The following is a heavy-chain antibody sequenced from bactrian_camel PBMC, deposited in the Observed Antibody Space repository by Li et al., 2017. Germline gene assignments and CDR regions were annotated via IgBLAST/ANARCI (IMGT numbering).Heavy chain of an antibody. V-gene: IGHV3S54*01. CDR3: AAGGSWCLSGEVTAIAGDATVWPLADVDY. CDR2: IITGNGKT. Sequence: HVQLVESGGGSAQPGGSLRLSCELSVRIYRGLSMAWYRQAPGKEREAVACIITGNGKTYYGDSVKGRFTISQDVDKKTMYLQLDNLEPEDTAMYYCAAGGSWCLSGEVTAIAGDATVWPLADVDYWGQGTQVTVS. D-gene: IGHD6*01. CDR1: VRIYRGLS. J-gene: IGHJ6*01.